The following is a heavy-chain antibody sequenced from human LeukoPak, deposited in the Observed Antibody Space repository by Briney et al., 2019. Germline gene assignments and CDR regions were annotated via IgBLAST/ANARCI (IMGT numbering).Heavy chain of an antibody. CDR3: ARVSEAVAGYYSDY. CDR1: GFTFSSYG. CDR2: ISYDGSNK. D-gene: IGHD6-19*01. V-gene: IGHV3-30*03. Sequence: GGSLRLSCAASGFTFSSYGMHWVRQAPGKGLEWVAVISYDGSNKYYADSVKGRFTISRDNSKNTLYLQMNSLRAEDTAVYYCARVSEAVAGYYSDYWGQGTLVTVSS. J-gene: IGHJ4*02.